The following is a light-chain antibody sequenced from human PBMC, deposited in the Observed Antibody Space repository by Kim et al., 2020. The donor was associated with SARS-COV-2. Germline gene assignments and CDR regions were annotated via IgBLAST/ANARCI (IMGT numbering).Light chain of an antibody. J-gene: IGKJ4*01. Sequence: EIVLTQSPATLSLSPGERATLSCRASQSVSRYLAWYQQKPGQAPRLLIYDASNMATGIPARFSGSGSGTDFTLTISSLEPEDFAVYYCQQRSNWLTFGGGTKVDIK. CDR1: QSVSRY. CDR2: DAS. CDR3: QQRSNWLT. V-gene: IGKV3-11*01.